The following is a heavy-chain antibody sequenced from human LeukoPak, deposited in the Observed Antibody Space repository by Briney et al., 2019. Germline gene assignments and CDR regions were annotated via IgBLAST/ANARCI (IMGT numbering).Heavy chain of an antibody. CDR3: ARAPLSGTYYTDAFDI. J-gene: IGHJ3*02. CDR2: IHHSGST. Sequence: SGTLSLTCAVSGGSTSTNNWWTWVRQPPGKGLEWIGEIHHSGSTDYNPSLKSRVTISPDKSKNQFSLTLTSVTAADTAVYFCARAPLSGTYYTDAFDIWGQGTMVTVSS. CDR1: GGSTSTNNW. V-gene: IGHV4-4*02. D-gene: IGHD1-26*01.